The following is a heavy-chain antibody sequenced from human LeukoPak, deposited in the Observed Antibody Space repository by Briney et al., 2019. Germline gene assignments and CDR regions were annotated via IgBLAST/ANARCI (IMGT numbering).Heavy chain of an antibody. CDR1: GFTFSSYA. CDR2: ISGSGGST. V-gene: IGHV3-23*01. J-gene: IGHJ4*02. D-gene: IGHD2-8*01. Sequence: SGGSLRLSCAASGFTFSSYAMSWVRQAPGKGLEWVSAISGSGGSTYYADSVKGRFTISRDNSKNTLYLQMNSLRAEDTAVYYCARTAPNMVYAMGDYWGQGTLVTVSS. CDR3: ARTAPNMVYAMGDY.